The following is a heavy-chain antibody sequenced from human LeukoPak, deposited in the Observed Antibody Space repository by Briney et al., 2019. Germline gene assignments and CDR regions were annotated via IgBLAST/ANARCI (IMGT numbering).Heavy chain of an antibody. CDR3: ARERSYSSSWYQRGFFDY. J-gene: IGHJ4*02. D-gene: IGHD6-13*01. V-gene: IGHV1-18*01. Sequence: GASVKVSCKASGYTFTSYGISWVRQAPGQGLEWMGWISAYNGNTNYAQKLQGRVTMTTDTSTSTAYMELSRLRSDDTAVYYCARERSYSSSWYQRGFFDYWGQGTLVTVSS. CDR2: ISAYNGNT. CDR1: GYTFTSYG.